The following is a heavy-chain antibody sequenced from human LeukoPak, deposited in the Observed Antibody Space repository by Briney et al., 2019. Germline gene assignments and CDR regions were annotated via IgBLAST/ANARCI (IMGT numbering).Heavy chain of an antibody. D-gene: IGHD7-27*01. CDR3: ASQYWGSPSSNWFDP. V-gene: IGHV1-69*01. CDR2: IIPIFGTA. J-gene: IGHJ5*02. Sequence: ASVKVSCKASGGTFSSYAISWVRQAPGQGLEWMGGIIPIFGTANYAQKFQGRVTITADESTSTAYMELSSLGSEDTAVYYCASQYWGSPSSNWFDPWGQGTLVTVSS. CDR1: GGTFSSYA.